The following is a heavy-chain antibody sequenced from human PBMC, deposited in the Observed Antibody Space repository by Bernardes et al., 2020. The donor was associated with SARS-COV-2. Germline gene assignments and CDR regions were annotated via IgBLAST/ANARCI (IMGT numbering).Heavy chain of an antibody. D-gene: IGHD3-3*01. J-gene: IGHJ6*02. CDR1: GFTFSSSG. Sequence: GGSLRLSRAASGFTFSSSGMHWVRQAPGKGLEWVGLIWYNGNNRYYGNSVKGRFTISRDNSKNTLYLEMNSLRAEDTATYYCARGKDVSRYLEWSPAGMDVWGQGTRVTVSS. V-gene: IGHV3-33*01. CDR2: IWYNGNNR. CDR3: ARGKDVSRYLEWSPAGMDV.